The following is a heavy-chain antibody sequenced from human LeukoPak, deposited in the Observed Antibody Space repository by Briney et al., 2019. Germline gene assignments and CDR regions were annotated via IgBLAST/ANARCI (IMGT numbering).Heavy chain of an antibody. CDR3: AKAPVTSCRGAYCYPFDS. CDR1: EFTVSSNY. Sequence: PGGSLRLSCAASEFTVSSNYMSWIRQAPGKGLEWVSVIYSGGSTYYADSVKGRFTISRDKSKNTLYLQMNSLRAEDAAVYFCAKAPVTSCRGAYCYPFDSWGQGTLVTVSS. D-gene: IGHD2-21*01. CDR2: IYSGGST. V-gene: IGHV3-66*01. J-gene: IGHJ4*02.